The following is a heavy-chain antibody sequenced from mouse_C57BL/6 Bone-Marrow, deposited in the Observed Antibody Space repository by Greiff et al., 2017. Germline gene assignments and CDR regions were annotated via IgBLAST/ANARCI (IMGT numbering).Heavy chain of an antibody. J-gene: IGHJ2*01. CDR1: GYTFTSYT. Sequence: VQLQQSGAELARPGASVKMSCKASGYTFTSYTMHWVKQRPGQGLEWIGYINPSSGYTKYNQKFKDKATLTADNSSSTAYMQLSSLTSEDSAVYYCARGDYYGSSWGRDYWGQGTTLTVSS. CDR3: ARGDYYGSSWGRDY. D-gene: IGHD1-1*01. V-gene: IGHV1-4*01. CDR2: INPSSGYT.